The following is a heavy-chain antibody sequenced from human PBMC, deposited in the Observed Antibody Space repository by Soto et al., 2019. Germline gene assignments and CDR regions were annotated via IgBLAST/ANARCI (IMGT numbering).Heavy chain of an antibody. D-gene: IGHD5-12*01. J-gene: IGHJ1*01. V-gene: IGHV2-26*01. CDR2: IFSNDAK. CDR3: ARAEDLYSVGY. Sequence: QVTLKESGPVLVKPTETLTLTCTVSGFSLTNSGMGVSWIRQPPGKALEWLAHIFSNDAKFYTRSLMCRLTISRDTAQSQMVLTMTNMDPEVTGTYSCARAEDLYSVGYWGQGSLVTVSS. CDR1: GFSLTNSGMG.